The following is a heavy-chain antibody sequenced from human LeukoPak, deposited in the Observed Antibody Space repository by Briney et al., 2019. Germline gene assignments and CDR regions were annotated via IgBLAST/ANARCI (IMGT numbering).Heavy chain of an antibody. CDR1: GFTFNSYG. Sequence: PGGSLRLSCVGSGFTFNSYGMHWVRQAPGKGLQWVAAITYDGSTRYHADSVKGRFTISRDNAKNSLYLQMNSLRAEDTAVYYCARVKDPGGYNYYYYMDIWGKGNTVTVSS. CDR2: ITYDGSTR. V-gene: IGHV3-30*03. D-gene: IGHD3-16*01. J-gene: IGHJ6*03. CDR3: ARVKDPGGYNYYYYMDI.